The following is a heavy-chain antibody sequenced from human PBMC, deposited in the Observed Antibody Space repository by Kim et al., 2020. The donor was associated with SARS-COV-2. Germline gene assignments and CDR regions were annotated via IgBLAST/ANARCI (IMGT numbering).Heavy chain of an antibody. CDR2: IWHDGSNK. J-gene: IGHJ6*03. Sequence: GGSLRLSCAASGFTFSSYGMHWVRQAPGKGLEWVAVIWHDGSNKYYADSVKGRFTISRDNSKNTLYLQMNSLRAEDTAVYYCARDLDYYNYYYMDVWGKGTTVTVSS. CDR3: ARDLDYYNYYYMDV. CDR1: GFTFSSYG. V-gene: IGHV3-33*01.